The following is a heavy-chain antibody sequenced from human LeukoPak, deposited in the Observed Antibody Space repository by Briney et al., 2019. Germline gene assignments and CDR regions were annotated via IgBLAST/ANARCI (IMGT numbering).Heavy chain of an antibody. J-gene: IGHJ4*02. Sequence: GGSLRLSCAASGFTFSTYAMIWVRQAPGKGLDWVSAISGSGGSTYYTDSVKGRSTISRDNSKNTLYLQMNSLRAEDTAVYYCARDGYSYGSPYYFDYWGQGTLVTVSS. CDR3: ARDGYSYGSPYYFDY. D-gene: IGHD5-18*01. CDR2: ISGSGGST. CDR1: GFTFSTYA. V-gene: IGHV3-23*01.